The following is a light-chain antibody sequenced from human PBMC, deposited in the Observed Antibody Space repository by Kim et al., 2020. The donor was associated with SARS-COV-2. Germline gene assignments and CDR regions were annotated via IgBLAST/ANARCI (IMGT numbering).Light chain of an antibody. V-gene: IGLV3-27*01. CDR2: KDS. CDR1: VLAKKY. J-gene: IGLJ3*02. CDR3: YSAADNAWV. Sequence: SVPPGQTARITCSGDVLAKKYARWFQQKPGQAPGLVIYKDSERPSGIPERFSGSSSGTTVTLTISGAQVEDEADYYCYSAADNAWVFGGGTQLTVL.